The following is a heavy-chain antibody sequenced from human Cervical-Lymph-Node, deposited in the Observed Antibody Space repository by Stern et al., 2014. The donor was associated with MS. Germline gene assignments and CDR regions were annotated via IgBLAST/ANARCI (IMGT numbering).Heavy chain of an antibody. D-gene: IGHD1-14*01. J-gene: IGHJ5*02. CDR1: GGTFSKFP. CDR3: ALSSETSDRWDSLGYDL. CDR2: IFPVLRTP. Sequence: QVQLVQSRAEVTKPGSSVKVSCKASGGTFSKFPSSWVRQAPGQGLEWMGGIFPVLRTPTYAPEFRGRVTVPADVSTSTVYMELSSLRSDDTAVYYCALSSETSDRWDSLGYDLWGQGTLVTVSS. V-gene: IGHV1-69*01.